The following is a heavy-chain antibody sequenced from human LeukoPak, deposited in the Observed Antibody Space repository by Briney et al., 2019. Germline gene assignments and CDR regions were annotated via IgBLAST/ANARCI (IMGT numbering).Heavy chain of an antibody. J-gene: IGHJ3*02. CDR3: ARHETGAFDI. CDR2: IYPGDSDT. Sequence: GESLKISCQTSGYNFTTYWIGWVRQMPGKGLEWMGIIYPGDSDTRYSPSFQGQVTISADKSISTAYLQWSSLKASDTAMYYCARHETGAFDIWGQGTMVTVSS. V-gene: IGHV5-51*01. CDR1: GYNFTTYW.